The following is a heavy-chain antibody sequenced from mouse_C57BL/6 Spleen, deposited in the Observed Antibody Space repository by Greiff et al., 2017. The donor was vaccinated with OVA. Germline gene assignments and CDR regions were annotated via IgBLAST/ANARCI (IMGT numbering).Heavy chain of an antibody. CDR2: IDPETGGT. CDR1: GYTFTDYE. V-gene: IGHV1-15*01. Sequence: QVQLKESGAELVRPGASVTLSCKASGYTFTDYEMHWVKQTPVHGLEWIGAIDPETGGTAYNQKFKGKAILTADKSSSTAYMELRSLTSEDSAVYYCTGYDGYYVPAWFAYWGQGTLVTVSA. CDR3: TGYDGYYVPAWFAY. D-gene: IGHD2-3*01. J-gene: IGHJ3*01.